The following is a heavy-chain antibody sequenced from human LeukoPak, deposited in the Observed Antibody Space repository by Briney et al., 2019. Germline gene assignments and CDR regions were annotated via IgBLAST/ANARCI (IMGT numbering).Heavy chain of an antibody. CDR1: GGTFSSYA. CDR3: ALSGGYCSSTSCSEFDY. D-gene: IGHD2-2*01. Sequence: SVKVSCKASGGTFSSYAISWVRQAPGRGLEWMGGIIPIFGTANYAQKFQGRVTITADESTSTAYMELSSLRSEDTAVYYCALSGGYCSSTSCSEFDYWGQGTLVTVSS. V-gene: IGHV1-69*13. CDR2: IIPIFGTA. J-gene: IGHJ4*02.